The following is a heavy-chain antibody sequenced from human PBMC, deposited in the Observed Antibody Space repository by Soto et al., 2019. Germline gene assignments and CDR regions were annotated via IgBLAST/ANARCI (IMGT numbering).Heavy chain of an antibody. CDR2: VSETGGT. CDR1: GASIRSTDW. CDR3: ARTLYTSGSSMDV. V-gene: IGHV4-4*02. J-gene: IGHJ6*02. Sequence: PSETLSLTCAVSGASIRSTDWWSWVRQSPGKGLEWLGEVSETGGTHYNPSLHSRVTMSVDKSNNQFSLSLNSVTAADAAVYYCARTLYTSGSSMDVWGQGTTVTVSS. D-gene: IGHD3-10*01.